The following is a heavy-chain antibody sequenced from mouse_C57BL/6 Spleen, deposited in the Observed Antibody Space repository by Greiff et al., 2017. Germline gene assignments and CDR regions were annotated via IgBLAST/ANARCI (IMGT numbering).Heavy chain of an antibody. V-gene: IGHV14-2*01. CDR3: ARSGTGGYYFDY. J-gene: IGHJ2*01. CDR2: IDPEDGET. CDR1: GFNIKDYY. Sequence: EVQGVESGAELVKPGASVKLSCTASGFNIKDYYMHWVKQRTEQGLEWIGRIDPEDGETKYAPKFQGKATITADTSSNTAYLQLSSLTSEDTSVYCCARSGTGGYYFDYWGQGTTLTVSS. D-gene: IGHD1-3*01.